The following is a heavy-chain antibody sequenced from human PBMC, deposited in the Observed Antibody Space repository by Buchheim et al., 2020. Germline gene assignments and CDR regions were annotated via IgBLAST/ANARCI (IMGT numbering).Heavy chain of an antibody. V-gene: IGHV1-69*06. D-gene: IGHD3-22*01. Sequence: QVQLVQSGAEVKKPGSSVKVSCKASGGTFSSYAISWVRQAPGQGLEWMGGIIPIFGTANYAQKFQGRVTITADKSTSTAYMALSSLRSEDTAVYYCARVVFEYYYDSSGSRFDPWGQGTL. CDR1: GGTFSSYA. J-gene: IGHJ5*02. CDR2: IIPIFGTA. CDR3: ARVVFEYYYDSSGSRFDP.